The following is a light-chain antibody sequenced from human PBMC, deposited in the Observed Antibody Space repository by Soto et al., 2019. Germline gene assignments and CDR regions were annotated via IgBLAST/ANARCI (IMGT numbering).Light chain of an antibody. J-gene: IGKJ2*01. V-gene: IGKV3-20*01. CDR2: GAS. CDR3: QQYCSSPPHT. Sequence: EIVLTQSPGTLSLSPVERATLYCRASQSVSSSYFAWYQQKPCQSPRLLIYGASSRASGIPDRFSGSGSGTDCALPISSLEPEDFAVYYSQQYCSSPPHTFGQGTKLEIK. CDR1: QSVSSSY.